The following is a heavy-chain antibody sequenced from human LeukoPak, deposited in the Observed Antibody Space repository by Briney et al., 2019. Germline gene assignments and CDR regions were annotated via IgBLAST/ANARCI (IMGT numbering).Heavy chain of an antibody. J-gene: IGHJ4*02. D-gene: IGHD2-2*01. V-gene: IGHV4-34*01. CDR3: ARGGYCSSTSCYVDY. CDR1: GGSFSGYY. CDR2: INHSGST. Sequence: PSETLSLTCAVYGGSFSGYYWSWIRQPPGKGLEWIGEINHSGSTNYNPSLKSRVTISVDTSKNQLSLKLSSVTAADTAVYYCARGGYCSSTSCYVDYWGQGTLVTVSS.